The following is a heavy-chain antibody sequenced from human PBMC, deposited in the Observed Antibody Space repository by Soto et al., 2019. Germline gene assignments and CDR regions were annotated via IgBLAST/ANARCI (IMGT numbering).Heavy chain of an antibody. V-gene: IGHV1-69*13. J-gene: IGHJ5*02. CDR3: ASGLHYDILTGYLNWFDP. D-gene: IGHD3-9*01. CDR1: GGTFSSYA. Sequence: ASVKVSCKASGGTFSSYAISWVRQAPGQGLEWMGGIIPIFGTANYAQKFQGRVTITADESTSTAYMGLSSLRSEDTAVYYCASGLHYDILTGYLNWFDPWGQGTLVTVSS. CDR2: IIPIFGTA.